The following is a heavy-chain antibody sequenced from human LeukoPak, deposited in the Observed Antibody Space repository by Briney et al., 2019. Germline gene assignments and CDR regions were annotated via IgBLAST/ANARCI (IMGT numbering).Heavy chain of an antibody. CDR3: AKAEMVRGAPFTY. V-gene: IGHV3-9*01. J-gene: IGHJ4*02. CDR1: GFTFSSYS. CDR2: ISWNSGSI. Sequence: GGSLRLSCAASGFTFSSYSMKWVGHAPGKGLEGVSGISWNSGSIGYADSVKGRFTISRDNAKNSLYLQMNSLRAEDTALYYCAKAEMVRGAPFTYWGQGTLVTVSS. D-gene: IGHD3-10*01.